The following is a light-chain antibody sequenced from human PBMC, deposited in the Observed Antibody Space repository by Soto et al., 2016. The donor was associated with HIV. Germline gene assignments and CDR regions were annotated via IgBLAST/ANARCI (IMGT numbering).Light chain of an antibody. CDR1: EKINSF. J-gene: IGKJ5*01. CDR2: GAS. Sequence: GDRVTITCRASEKINSFLNWYQQKPGKAPKLLICGASSLQVGVPSRFSGSGSGTDFSLTITSLQPEDFATYYCQQSYTLPLTFGQGTRLEI. CDR3: QQSYTLPLT. V-gene: IGKV1-39*01.